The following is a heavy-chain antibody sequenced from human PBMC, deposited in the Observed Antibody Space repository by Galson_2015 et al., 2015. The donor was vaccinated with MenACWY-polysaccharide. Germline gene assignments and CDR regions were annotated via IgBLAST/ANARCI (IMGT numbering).Heavy chain of an antibody. Sequence: SLRLSCAASGLTFRSSGMHWVRQAPGKGLEWVALIQNVGSPKAYADSVKGRFTISRDNSKNTLYLEMNSLRAEDTAVYYCARESSRIAFHAFDIWGQGTMVTVSS. V-gene: IGHV3-33*05. CDR1: GLTFRSSG. D-gene: IGHD6-19*01. J-gene: IGHJ3*02. CDR3: ARESSRIAFHAFDI. CDR2: IQNVGSPK.